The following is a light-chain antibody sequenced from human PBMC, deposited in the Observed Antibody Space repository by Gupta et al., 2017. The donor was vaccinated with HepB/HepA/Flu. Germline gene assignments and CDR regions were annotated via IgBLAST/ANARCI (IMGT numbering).Light chain of an antibody. CDR3: SSYSSTSTPYV. Sequence: QSALTQPASVSGSPGQSITISCTGTNSDVGAYNYVCWYQQFPGKAPKLLIYQVSNRPSGVSSRFSGSKSGNTASLTISGLQTEDEADYYCSSYSSTSTPYVFGSGTKVTVL. J-gene: IGLJ1*01. CDR1: NSDVGAYNY. CDR2: QVS. V-gene: IGLV2-14*01.